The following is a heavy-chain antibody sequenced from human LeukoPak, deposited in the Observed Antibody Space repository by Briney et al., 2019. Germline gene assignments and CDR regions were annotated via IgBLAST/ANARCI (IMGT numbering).Heavy chain of an antibody. D-gene: IGHD4-17*01. CDR1: GYSFTSYW. CDR2: IDPSDSYT. Sequence: GESLKISCKGSGYSFTSYWISWVRQMPGKGLEWMGRIDPSDSYTSHSPSFQGHVTISADRSISTAYLQWNRLKASDTAIYYCARAASGEGMDVWGQGTTVTVSS. J-gene: IGHJ6*02. CDR3: ARAASGEGMDV. V-gene: IGHV5-10-1*01.